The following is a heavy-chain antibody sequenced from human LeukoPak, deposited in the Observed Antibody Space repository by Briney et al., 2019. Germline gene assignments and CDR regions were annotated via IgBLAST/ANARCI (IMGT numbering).Heavy chain of an antibody. V-gene: IGHV1-18*01. D-gene: IGHD1-26*01. CDR3: ARVFGGGSYYLNYFDY. CDR2: ISAYNGNT. CDR1: GYTFTRYG. Sequence: GASVKVSCKASGYTFTRYGISWVRQVPGQGLEWMGWISAYNGNTNYAQKLQGRVTMTTDTSTSTAYMELRSLRSDDTAVYYYARVFGGGSYYLNYFDYWGQGTLVTVSS. J-gene: IGHJ4*02.